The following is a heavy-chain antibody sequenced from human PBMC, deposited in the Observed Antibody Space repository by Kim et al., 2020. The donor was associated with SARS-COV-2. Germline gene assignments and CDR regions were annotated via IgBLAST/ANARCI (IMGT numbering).Heavy chain of an antibody. V-gene: IGHV3-74*01. Sequence: GGSLRLSCAASGFIFSNYWMHWVRQVPGKGLVWVSRINTDGRSTSYADSVKGRFTISRDNAKNTLYLQMNSLRAEDTAVYYCTRDSYIRNLYYGMDVWGQGTTVTVSS. J-gene: IGHJ6*02. D-gene: IGHD3-3*02. CDR1: GFIFSNYW. CDR2: INTDGRST. CDR3: TRDSYIRNLYYGMDV.